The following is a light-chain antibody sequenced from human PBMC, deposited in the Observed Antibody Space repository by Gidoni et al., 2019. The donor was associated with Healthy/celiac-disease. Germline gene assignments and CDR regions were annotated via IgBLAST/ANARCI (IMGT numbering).Light chain of an antibody. V-gene: IGKV3-20*01. Sequence: EIVLTQSPGTLSLSPGERATLSCRASQSVSSSYLAWYQQKPGQAPRLLIYGASSRATGIPDRFSGSGSGTDFTLTISRLEPEDFAVYDCQQYGSSPVAFGQGTRLEIK. CDR3: QQYGSSPVA. CDR1: QSVSSSY. CDR2: GAS. J-gene: IGKJ5*01.